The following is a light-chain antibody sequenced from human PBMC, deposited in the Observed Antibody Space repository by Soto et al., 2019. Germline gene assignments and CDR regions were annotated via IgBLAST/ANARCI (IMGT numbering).Light chain of an antibody. V-gene: IGKV3-20*01. Sequence: EIVLTQSPGTLSLSPGERATLSCRASQSVSNSYLAWYQQKPGQAPRLLIYGASNRATGIPDRFSGSGSGTAFTLTISGLEDEDFDVCYCHHYGSSGTFGEGTKVEIK. J-gene: IGKJ1*01. CDR1: QSVSNSY. CDR2: GAS. CDR3: HHYGSSGT.